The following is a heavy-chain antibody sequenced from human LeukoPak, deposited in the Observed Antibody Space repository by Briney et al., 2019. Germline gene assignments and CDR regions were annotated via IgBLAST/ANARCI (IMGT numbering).Heavy chain of an antibody. V-gene: IGHV3-21*04. CDR1: GFTFSSYS. J-gene: IGHJ6*02. D-gene: IGHD2-15*01. CDR3: AKEMGYCSGGSCYRPHYYYYYGMDV. CDR2: ISSSSSYI. Sequence: GGSLRLSCAASGFTFSSYSMNWVRQAPGKGLEWVSSISSSSSYIYYADSVKGRFTISRDNAKNSLYLQMNSLRAEDTAVYYCAKEMGYCSGGSCYRPHYYYYYGMDVWGQGTTVTVSS.